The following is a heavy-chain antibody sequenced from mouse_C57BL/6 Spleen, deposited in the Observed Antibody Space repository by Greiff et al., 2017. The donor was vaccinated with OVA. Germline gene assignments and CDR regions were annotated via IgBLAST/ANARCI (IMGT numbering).Heavy chain of an antibody. D-gene: IGHD1-1*01. J-gene: IGHJ4*01. CDR3: ARVDYGSVFYAMDY. CDR2: IDPSDSYT. V-gene: IGHV1-50*01. Sequence: QVQLQQPGAELVKPGASVKLSCKASGYTFTSYWMQWVKQRPGQGLEWIGEIDPSDSYTNYNQKFKGKATLTVDTSSSTAYMQLSSLTSEDSAVYYCARVDYGSVFYAMDYWGQGTSVTVST. CDR1: GYTFTSYW.